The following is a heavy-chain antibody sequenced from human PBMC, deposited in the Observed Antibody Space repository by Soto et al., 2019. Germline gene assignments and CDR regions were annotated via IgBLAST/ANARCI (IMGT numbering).Heavy chain of an antibody. CDR1: GYTFTSYG. Sequence: QVQLVQSGAEVRKPGASVKVSCKASGYTFTSYGISWVRQAPGQGLEWMGWISAYNGNTNYAQKLQGRVTMTTDTSTSTAYMELRSLRSDDTSVYCCARDIVVVPAAFYYYYYGMDVWGQGTTVTVSS. V-gene: IGHV1-18*01. CDR2: ISAYNGNT. D-gene: IGHD2-2*01. CDR3: ARDIVVVPAAFYYYYYGMDV. J-gene: IGHJ6*02.